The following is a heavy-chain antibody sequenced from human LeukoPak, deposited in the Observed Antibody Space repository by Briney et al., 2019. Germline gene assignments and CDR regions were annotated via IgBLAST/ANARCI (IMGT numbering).Heavy chain of an antibody. CDR3: ARGHYDFWSGYLVAAKNWFDP. CDR2: INHSGST. Sequence: SETLSLTCAVYGGSSSGYYWSWIRQPPGKGLEWIGEINHSGSTNYNPSLKSRVTISVDTSKNQFSLKLSSVTAADTAVYYCARGHYDFWSGYLVAAKNWFDPWGQGTLVTVSS. D-gene: IGHD3-3*01. V-gene: IGHV4-34*01. J-gene: IGHJ5*02. CDR1: GGSSSGYY.